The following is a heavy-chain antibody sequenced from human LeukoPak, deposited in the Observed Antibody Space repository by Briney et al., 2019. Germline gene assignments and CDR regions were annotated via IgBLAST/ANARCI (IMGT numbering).Heavy chain of an antibody. CDR3: ARSRHGIAAAGTRSWFDP. V-gene: IGHV5-10-1*01. CDR2: IDPSDSYT. CDR1: GYSFTCYW. Sequence: HGESLRISCKGSGYSFTCYWISWVRQMPGKGLEWMGRIDPSDSYTNYSPSFQGHVTISADKSISTAYLQWSSLKASDTAMYYCARSRHGIAAAGTRSWFDPWGQGTLVTVSS. J-gene: IGHJ5*02. D-gene: IGHD6-13*01.